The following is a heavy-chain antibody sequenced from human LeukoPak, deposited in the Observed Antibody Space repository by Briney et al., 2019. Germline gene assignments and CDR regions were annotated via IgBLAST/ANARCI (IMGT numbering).Heavy chain of an antibody. CDR3: ARGIFGWGYSYVYRY. Sequence: SETLSLTCAVYGGSFSGYYWSWIRQPPGKGLEWIGEINHSGSTNYNPSLKSRVTISVDTSKNQFPLKLSSVTAADTAVYYCARGIFGWGYSYVYRYWGQGTLVTVSS. CDR1: GGSFSGYY. V-gene: IGHV4-34*01. D-gene: IGHD5-18*01. CDR2: INHSGST. J-gene: IGHJ4*02.